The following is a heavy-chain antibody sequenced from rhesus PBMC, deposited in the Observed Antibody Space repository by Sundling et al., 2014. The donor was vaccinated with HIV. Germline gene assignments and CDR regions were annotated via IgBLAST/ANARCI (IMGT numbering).Heavy chain of an antibody. CDR3: ARGTGYRRFDY. CDR2: IIPLVGIT. CDR1: GFTFGSYA. V-gene: IGHV1-198*02. Sequence: QVQLVQSGAEVKKPGASVKISCKASGFTFGSYAINWVRQAPGQGLEWMGVIIPLVGITNYADKFQGRVTITADTSTSTAYMELSSLRSEDTAVYYCARGTGYRRFDYWGQGVLVTVSS. J-gene: IGHJ4*01. D-gene: IGHD6-13*01.